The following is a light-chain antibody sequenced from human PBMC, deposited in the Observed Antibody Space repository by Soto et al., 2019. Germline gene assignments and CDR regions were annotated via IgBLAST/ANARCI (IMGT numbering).Light chain of an antibody. CDR1: SIDVGGYNY. Sequence: QSVLTQPPSASGSPGQSVTISCTGTSIDVGGYNYVSWYQHHPGKAPKLIIYEVYKRPSGVPDRFSGSKSGNTAALTVSGLRAEDEADYYCSSYVGTNSYVFGTGTKVTV. V-gene: IGLV2-8*01. CDR3: SSYVGTNSYV. CDR2: EVY. J-gene: IGLJ1*01.